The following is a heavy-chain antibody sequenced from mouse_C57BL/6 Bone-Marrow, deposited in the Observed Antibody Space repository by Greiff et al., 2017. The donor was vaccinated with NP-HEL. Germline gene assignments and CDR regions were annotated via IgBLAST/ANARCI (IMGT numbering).Heavy chain of an antibody. V-gene: IGHV5-4*01. CDR2: ISDGGSYT. CDR3: ARDRITTGYYVDD. CDR1: GFTFSSYA. Sequence: EVQLVESGGGLVKPGGSLKLSCAASGFTFSSYAMSWVRQTPEKRLEWVATISDGGSYTSYPDNVKGRFTISRDNAKNNLYLQMSHLKSEDTAMYYCARDRITTGYYVDDWGQGTTLTVSS. D-gene: IGHD2-4*01. J-gene: IGHJ2*01.